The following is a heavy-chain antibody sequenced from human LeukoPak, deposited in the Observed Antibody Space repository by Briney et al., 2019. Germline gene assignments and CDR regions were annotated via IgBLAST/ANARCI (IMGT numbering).Heavy chain of an antibody. V-gene: IGHV3-66*03. D-gene: IGHD3-10*01. CDR2: IYSDNT. CDR1: GFTVSSNS. Sequence: GGSLRLSCTVSGFTVSSNSMSWVRQAPGKGLEWVSFIYSDNTHYSDSVKGRFTISRDNSKNTLYLQMNSLRGDDTAVYFCARGTHSGSYLIDYWGQGTLVTVSS. CDR3: ARGTHSGSYLIDY. J-gene: IGHJ4*02.